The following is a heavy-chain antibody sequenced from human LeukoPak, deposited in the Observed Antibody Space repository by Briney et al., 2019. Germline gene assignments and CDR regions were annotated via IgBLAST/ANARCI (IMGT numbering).Heavy chain of an antibody. J-gene: IGHJ4*02. CDR1: GGSISSYY. Sequence: SETLSLTCTVSGGSISSYYWSWIRQPAGKGLEWIGRIHTSGNTDYNPSLKSRVTMSVDTSKNQFSLKLSSVTAADTPVYYCAREGSMTARPFVSIDYWGQGTLVTISS. CDR2: IHTSGNT. D-gene: IGHD6-6*01. V-gene: IGHV4-4*07. CDR3: AREGSMTARPFVSIDY.